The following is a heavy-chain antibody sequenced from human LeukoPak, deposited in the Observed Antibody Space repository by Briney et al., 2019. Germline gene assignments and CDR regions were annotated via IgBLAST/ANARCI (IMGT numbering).Heavy chain of an antibody. V-gene: IGHV4-39*01. Sequence: PSETLSLTCTVSGGSISSSSYYWGWIRQPPGKGLEWIGSIYYSGSTYYNPSLKSRVTISVDTSKNQFSLKLSSVTAADTAVYYCARLAVSAFIAAAGRRRLNWFDPWGQGTLVTVSP. J-gene: IGHJ5*02. CDR3: ARLAVSAFIAAAGRRRLNWFDP. CDR2: IYYSGST. D-gene: IGHD6-13*01. CDR1: GGSISSSSYY.